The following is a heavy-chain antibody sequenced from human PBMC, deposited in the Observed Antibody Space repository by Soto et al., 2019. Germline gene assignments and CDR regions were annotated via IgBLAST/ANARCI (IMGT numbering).Heavy chain of an antibody. CDR1: GFTFSSYG. Sequence: QVQLVESGGGVVQPGRSLRLSCAASGFTFSSYGMHWVRQAPGKGLEWVAVISYDGSNKYYAGSVKGRFTISRDNSKNTLYLQMNSLRAEDTAVYYCAVVSGYWGQGTLVTVSS. CDR3: AVVSGY. D-gene: IGHD2-15*01. CDR2: ISYDGSNK. J-gene: IGHJ4*02. V-gene: IGHV3-30*03.